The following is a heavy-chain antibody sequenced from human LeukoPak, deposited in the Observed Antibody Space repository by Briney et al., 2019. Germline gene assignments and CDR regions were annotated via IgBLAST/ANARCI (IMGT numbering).Heavy chain of an antibody. CDR3: ARVSGWNPLEAAHLDY. Sequence: PSETQSLTCPVSGASISNSNWWSWVRQPPGKGLEWIGEIYHSGSTNYNPSLKSRVTISVDTSKNQFSLKLSSVTAADTAVYYCARVSGWNPLEAAHLDYWGQGTLVTVSS. CDR2: IYHSGST. D-gene: IGHD6-19*01. V-gene: IGHV4-4*02. CDR1: GASISNSNW. J-gene: IGHJ4*02.